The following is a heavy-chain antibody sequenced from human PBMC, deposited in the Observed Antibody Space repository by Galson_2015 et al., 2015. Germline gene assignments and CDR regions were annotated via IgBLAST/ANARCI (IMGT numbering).Heavy chain of an antibody. CDR2: ISYDGSNK. Sequence: SLRLSCAASGFTFSSYAMHWVRQAPGKGLEWVAVISYDGSNKYYADSVKGRFTISRDNSKNTLYLQMNSLRAEGTAVYYCAREHIVVVVALDYWGQGTLVTVSS. CDR3: AREHIVVVVALDY. V-gene: IGHV3-30-3*01. D-gene: IGHD2-15*01. CDR1: GFTFSSYA. J-gene: IGHJ4*02.